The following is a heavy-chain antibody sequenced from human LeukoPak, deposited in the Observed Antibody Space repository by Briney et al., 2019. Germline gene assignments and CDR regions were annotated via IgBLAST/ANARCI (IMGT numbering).Heavy chain of an antibody. J-gene: IGHJ4*02. Sequence: GGSLRLSCAASGFTVGSDYMSWVRQAPGKGLEWVSGISWNSGSIGYADSVKGRFTISRDNAKNSLYLQMNSLRAEDTALYYCAKAGIAVASDLTADYWGQGTLVTVSS. CDR1: GFTVGSDY. CDR3: AKAGIAVASDLTADY. D-gene: IGHD6-19*01. V-gene: IGHV3-9*01. CDR2: ISWNSGSI.